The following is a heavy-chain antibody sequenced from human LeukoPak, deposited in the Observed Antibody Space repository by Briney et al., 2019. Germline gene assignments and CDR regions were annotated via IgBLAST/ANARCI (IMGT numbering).Heavy chain of an antibody. V-gene: IGHV4-61*02. CDR1: GGSITSGGYY. D-gene: IGHD3-22*01. CDR2: IYTSGST. CDR3: ARQSWGSGYYYGLNFDY. J-gene: IGHJ4*02. Sequence: SETLSLTCTVSGGSITSGGYYWSWVRQPAGKGLEWIGRIYTSGSTNYNPSLKSRVTISLDTSENQFSLKLSSVTAADTATYYCARQSWGSGYYYGLNFDYWGQGTLVTVSS.